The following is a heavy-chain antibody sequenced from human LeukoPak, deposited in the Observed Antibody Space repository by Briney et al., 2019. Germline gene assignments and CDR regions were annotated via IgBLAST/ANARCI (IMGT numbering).Heavy chain of an antibody. Sequence: GGSLRLXCAASGFTFSDYYMRWIRQAPGKGLEWVSYISSSGSTIYYADSVKGRFTISRDNAKNSLYLQMNSLRAEDTAVYYCATPTIAAAGTVDYWGQGTLVTVSS. CDR3: ATPTIAAAGTVDY. CDR2: ISSSGSTI. V-gene: IGHV3-11*04. J-gene: IGHJ4*02. CDR1: GFTFSDYY. D-gene: IGHD6-13*01.